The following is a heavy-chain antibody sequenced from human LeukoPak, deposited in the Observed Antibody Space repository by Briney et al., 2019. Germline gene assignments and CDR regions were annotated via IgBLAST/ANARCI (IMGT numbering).Heavy chain of an antibody. Sequence: PGGALRLSCTPSGCTFNSYPMFLVRQAPGKGLEWVSVRWDDGSNKSYADSVKGRFTISRDNSKTTLYLQMNSLRAEDTAVYYCARARGWQPNSSSSYMAVWGTGTTVTVSS. CDR2: RWDDGSNK. D-gene: IGHD2-15*01. V-gene: IGHV3-33*07. CDR1: GCTFNSYP. J-gene: IGHJ6*03. CDR3: ARARGWQPNSSSSYMAV.